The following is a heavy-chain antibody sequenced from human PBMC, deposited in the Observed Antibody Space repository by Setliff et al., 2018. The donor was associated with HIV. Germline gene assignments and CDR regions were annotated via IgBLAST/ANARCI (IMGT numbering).Heavy chain of an antibody. V-gene: IGHV1-18*01. CDR2: ISAYNGHT. CDR1: GYIFTSFG. CDR3: ARDDYSNSNPNYFDH. Sequence: ASVKVSCKAPGYIFTSFGVSWVRQAPGQGLEWMGWISAYNGHTKYAQKIQGRVTMTTDTSTSTAYMDLRGLTSDDTAVYYCARDDYSNSNPNYFDHWGQGTLVTVSS. J-gene: IGHJ4*02. D-gene: IGHD4-4*01.